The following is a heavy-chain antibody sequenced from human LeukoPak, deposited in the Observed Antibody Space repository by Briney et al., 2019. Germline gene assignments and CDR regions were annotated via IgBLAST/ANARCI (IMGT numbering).Heavy chain of an antibody. V-gene: IGHV1-2*02. CDR3: ARALGSYYDTSAYQAY. D-gene: IGHD3-22*01. CDR1: VYNFNDYY. J-gene: IGHJ4*02. Sequence: ASVKVSCKASVYNFNDYYIHWVRQGPRQGLEWMGWISPKSGVTNYEQKFQGRVTMARDTSLSTAYMELSSLRSDDTAVYFCARALGSYYDTSAYQAYWGQGTLVTVTS. CDR2: ISPKSGVT.